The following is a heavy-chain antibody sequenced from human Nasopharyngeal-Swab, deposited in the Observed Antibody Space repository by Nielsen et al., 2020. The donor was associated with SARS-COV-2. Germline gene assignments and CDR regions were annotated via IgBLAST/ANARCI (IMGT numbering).Heavy chain of an antibody. CDR3: AKGGGYYYDSSGYYYYYYMDV. J-gene: IGHJ6*03. V-gene: IGHV5-10-1*01. CDR1: GSSFTSYW. Sequence: GGSLRLSCKGSGSSFTSYWISWVRQMPGKGLEWMGRIDPSDSYTNYSPSFQGHVTISADKSISTAYLQWSSLKASDTAMYYCAKGGGYYYDSSGYYYYYYMDVWGKGTTVTVSS. D-gene: IGHD3-22*01. CDR2: IDPSDSYT.